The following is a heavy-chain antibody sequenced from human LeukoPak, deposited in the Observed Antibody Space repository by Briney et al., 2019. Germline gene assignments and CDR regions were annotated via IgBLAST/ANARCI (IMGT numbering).Heavy chain of an antibody. CDR3: ARIDYGGKGCVDY. CDR2: IFSNDEK. Sequence: SGPVLVKPTETLTLTCTVSGFSLSNARMGVSWIRQPPGKALEWLAHIFSNDEKSYSTSLKSWLTISKDTSKSQVVLTMTNMDPVDTATYYCARIDYGGKGCVDYWGQGTLVTVSS. CDR1: GFSLSNARMG. V-gene: IGHV2-26*01. J-gene: IGHJ4*02. D-gene: IGHD4-23*01.